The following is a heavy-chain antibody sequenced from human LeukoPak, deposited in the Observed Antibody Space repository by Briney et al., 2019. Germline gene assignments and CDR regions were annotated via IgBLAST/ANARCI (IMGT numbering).Heavy chain of an antibody. CDR2: IYSGGST. V-gene: IGHV3-66*01. CDR3: ARVTGYSYGSVDY. J-gene: IGHJ4*02. Sequence: PGGSLRLSCAASGFTVSSNYMSWVRQAPGKGLEWVSVIYSGGSTYYADSVEGRFTISRDNSKNTLYLQMNSLRAEDTAVYYCARVTGYSYGSVDYWGQGTLVTVSS. CDR1: GFTVSSNY. D-gene: IGHD5-18*01.